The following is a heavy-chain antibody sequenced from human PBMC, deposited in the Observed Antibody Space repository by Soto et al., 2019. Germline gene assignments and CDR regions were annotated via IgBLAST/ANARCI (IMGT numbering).Heavy chain of an antibody. CDR3: ARGHTFGHSTFDI. CDR2: IYYSGST. CDR1: GGSIYSYY. Sequence: PSETLSLTCTVSGGSIYSYYWSWIRQPPGKGLEWIGYIYYSGSTNYDPSLKSRVNISVDTPKNQFSLKVSSVTAADTAVYYCARGHTFGHSTFDIWGPGTMVTVSS. J-gene: IGHJ3*02. D-gene: IGHD3-10*01. V-gene: IGHV4-59*01.